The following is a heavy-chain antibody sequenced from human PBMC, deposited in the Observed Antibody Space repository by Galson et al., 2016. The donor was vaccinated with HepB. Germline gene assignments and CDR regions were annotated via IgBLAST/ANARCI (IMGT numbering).Heavy chain of an antibody. J-gene: IGHJ4*02. D-gene: IGHD5-12*01. CDR3: ARGTTIMWI. CDR2: VSHSGST. CDR1: GGSFSGYY. Sequence: SETLSLTCAVYGGSFSGYYWNWIRQSPGKGLEWIGEVSHSGSTNYNPSLKSRVTISPDTSKNQFSLNLTSVTAADTGVYYCARGTTIMWIWGQGTLVTVSS. V-gene: IGHV4-34*01.